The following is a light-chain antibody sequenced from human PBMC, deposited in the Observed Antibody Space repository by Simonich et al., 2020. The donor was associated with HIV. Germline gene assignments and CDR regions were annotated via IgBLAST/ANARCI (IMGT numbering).Light chain of an antibody. V-gene: IGLV2-14*01. CDR2: DVS. J-gene: IGLJ2*01. CDR3: SSYTSSSTVV. CDR1: SSDVGGYNY. Sequence: QSALTQPASVSGSPGQSITISCTGTSSDVGGYNYVSWYQQHPGKAPKLRIYDVSTRPSGVSNRVSGSKSGNTASLTISGLQAEDEADYYCSSYTSSSTVVFGGGTKLTVL.